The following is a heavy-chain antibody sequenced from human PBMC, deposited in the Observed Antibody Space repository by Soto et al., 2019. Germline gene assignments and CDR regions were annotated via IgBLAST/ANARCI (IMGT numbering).Heavy chain of an antibody. V-gene: IGHV1-3*01. CDR1: RYTFTNYA. CDR3: ARDGAVSGNANFDY. D-gene: IGHD6-19*01. J-gene: IGHJ4*02. Sequence: SLVTVSRKAARYTFTNYAFHWVRQAPGQSLEWMGWINAGNGNTKYSQKFRDRVTITRDTSARTAYMELSSLRSEDTALYYCARDGAVSGNANFDYWGQGTLVTVSS. CDR2: INAGNGNT.